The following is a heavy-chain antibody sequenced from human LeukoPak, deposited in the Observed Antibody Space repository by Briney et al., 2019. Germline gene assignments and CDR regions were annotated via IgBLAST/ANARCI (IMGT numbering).Heavy chain of an antibody. D-gene: IGHD6-6*01. CDR2: INEDASKK. J-gene: IGHJ5*02. V-gene: IGHV3-7*01. Sequence: GGSLRLSCAGSGFTFSKYAMIWVRQAPGKGLEWVANINEDASKKYYVDSVEGRFTISRDDAKNSLYLQMNSLRAEDTAMYYCATSTYSSSPSWGQGTLVTVSS. CDR1: GFTFSKYA. CDR3: ATSTYSSSPS.